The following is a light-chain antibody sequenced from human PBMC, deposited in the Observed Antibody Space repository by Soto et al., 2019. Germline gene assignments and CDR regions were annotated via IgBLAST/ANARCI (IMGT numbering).Light chain of an antibody. CDR1: QVISSW. CDR2: GAS. V-gene: IGKV1-12*02. Sequence: DIQMTQSPSSVSASVGDRVTITCRASQVISSWLAWYQQKPGQSPRLLIYGASNLETGVPSRFTGSESGTLFTLTINNLQPEDFATYYFQQVSSFPFTFGGGTKVDI. CDR3: QQVSSFPFT. J-gene: IGKJ4*01.